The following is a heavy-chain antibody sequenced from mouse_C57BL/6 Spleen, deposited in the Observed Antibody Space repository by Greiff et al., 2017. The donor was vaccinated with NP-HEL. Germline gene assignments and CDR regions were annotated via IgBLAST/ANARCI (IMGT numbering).Heavy chain of an antibody. D-gene: IGHD1-1*01. Sequence: QVQLQQSGAELVRPGTSVKVSCKASGYAFTNYLIEWVKQRPGQGLEWIGVINPGSGGTNYNEKFKGKATLTADKSSSTAYMQLSSLTSEDSAVYFCASRYYGSMDDWGQGTTLTVSS. J-gene: IGHJ2*01. CDR2: INPGSGGT. CDR3: ASRYYGSMDD. CDR1: GYAFTNYL. V-gene: IGHV1-54*01.